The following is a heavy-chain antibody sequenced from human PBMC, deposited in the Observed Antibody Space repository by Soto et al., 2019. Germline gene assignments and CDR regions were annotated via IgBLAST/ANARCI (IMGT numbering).Heavy chain of an antibody. V-gene: IGHV1-2*07. CDR1: GYTFTGYY. D-gene: IGHD5-12*01. CDR2: INPKNGDT. J-gene: IGHJ4*02. CDR3: ARHSGYDYVFDY. Sequence: ASVKVSCKASGYTFTGYYIHWVRQAPGQGLEWMGWINPKNGDTIFAHKFQGRVTMTRDTPTSTAYMELTSLRFDDTAVYYCARHSGYDYVFDYWGQGTLVSVSS.